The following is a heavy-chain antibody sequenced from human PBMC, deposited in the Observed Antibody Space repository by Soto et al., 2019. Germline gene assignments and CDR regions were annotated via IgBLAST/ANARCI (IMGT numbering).Heavy chain of an antibody. Sequence: ASVKVSCKASGYTFTGYYMHWVRQAPGQGLEWMGWINPNSGGTNYAQKFQGWVTISVDSSKNQFSLKLSSVTAADTAVYYCATRPKSREWLPYFDYWSQGTLVTVSS. CDR2: INPNSGGT. CDR1: GYTFTGYY. V-gene: IGHV1-2*04. J-gene: IGHJ4*02. D-gene: IGHD6-19*01. CDR3: ATRPKSREWLPYFDY.